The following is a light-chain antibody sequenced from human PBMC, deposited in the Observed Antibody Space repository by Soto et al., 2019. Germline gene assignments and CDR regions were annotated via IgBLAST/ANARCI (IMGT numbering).Light chain of an antibody. V-gene: IGKV3-15*01. J-gene: IGKJ4*01. CDR3: QQYSNWPPT. Sequence: EIVMTQSPATLSVSPGERATLSCRASQSVSSNLAWYQQKPGQAPRLLIYGASTRATGIPARFSGSGSGTEFTLTISSLQPEDFAVYYCQQYSNWPPTFGGGTKVEIK. CDR1: QSVSSN. CDR2: GAS.